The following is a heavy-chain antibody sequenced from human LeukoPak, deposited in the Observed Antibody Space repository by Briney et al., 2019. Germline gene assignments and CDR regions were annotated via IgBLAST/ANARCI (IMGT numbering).Heavy chain of an antibody. J-gene: IGHJ3*02. D-gene: IGHD1-14*01. Sequence: GRSLRLSCAASGFAFDDYAMHWVQQAPGKGLEWVSGISWNSGSIGYADSVKGRFTISRDNAKNSLYLQMNSLRAEDMALYYCAKEEPVGAFDIWGQGTMVTVSS. CDR3: AKEEPVGAFDI. V-gene: IGHV3-9*03. CDR2: ISWNSGSI. CDR1: GFAFDDYA.